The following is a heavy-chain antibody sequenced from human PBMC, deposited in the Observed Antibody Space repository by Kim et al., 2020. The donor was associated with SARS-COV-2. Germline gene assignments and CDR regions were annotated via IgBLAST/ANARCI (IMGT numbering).Heavy chain of an antibody. V-gene: IGHV3-11*05. CDR3: ARGYGDYGY. CDR2: RRNT. J-gene: IGHJ4*02. D-gene: IGHD4-17*01. Sequence: RRNTHYADSVKGRFTNSRDTDKNSLYLEMNSLRADDTAVYYCARGYGDYGYWGQGTLVTVSS.